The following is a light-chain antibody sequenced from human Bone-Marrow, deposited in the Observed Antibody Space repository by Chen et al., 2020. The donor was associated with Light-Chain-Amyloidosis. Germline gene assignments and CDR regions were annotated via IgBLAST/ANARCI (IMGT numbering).Light chain of an antibody. CDR3: QVWERSSDRPV. Sequence: SYVLTQPSSLSVAPGQTATIACGGNNIGSTSVHWYQQTPGQAPLLVVYDDSDRPSVIPERLSGSNAGNAATLTISRVEAGDEADYYWQVWERSSDRPVFGGGTKLTVL. V-gene: IGLV3-21*02. CDR1: NIGSTS. CDR2: DDS. J-gene: IGLJ3*02.